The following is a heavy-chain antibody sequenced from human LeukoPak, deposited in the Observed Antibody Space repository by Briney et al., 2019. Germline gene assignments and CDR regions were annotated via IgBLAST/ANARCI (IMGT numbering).Heavy chain of an antibody. CDR2: ISGSGGST. J-gene: IGHJ4*02. D-gene: IGHD3-9*01. CDR1: GFTFSSYA. Sequence: GGSLRLSCAASGFTFSSYAMSWVRQAPGKGLEWVSAISGSGGSTYYADSVKGRFTISRDNSKNTLYLQMNSLRAGDTAVYYCAKDSYIRYFDWLGDWGQGTLVTVSS. CDR3: AKDSYIRYFDWLGD. V-gene: IGHV3-23*01.